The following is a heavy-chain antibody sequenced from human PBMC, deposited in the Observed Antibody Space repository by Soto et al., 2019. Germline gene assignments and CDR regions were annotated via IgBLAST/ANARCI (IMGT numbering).Heavy chain of an antibody. CDR3: ARSLWFGAPFDY. V-gene: IGHV1-69*13. Sequence: SVKVSCKASGGTLSSYAISWVRQAPGQGLEWMGGIIPIFGTANYAQKFQGRVTITADESTSTAYMELSSLRSEDTAVYYCARSLWFGAPFDYWGQGTLVTVSS. CDR1: GGTLSSYA. D-gene: IGHD3-10*01. J-gene: IGHJ4*02. CDR2: IIPIFGTA.